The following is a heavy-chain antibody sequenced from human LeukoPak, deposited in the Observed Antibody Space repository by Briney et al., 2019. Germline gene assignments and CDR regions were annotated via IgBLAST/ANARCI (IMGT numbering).Heavy chain of an antibody. J-gene: IGHJ4*02. CDR3: ARGGDTAFNY. Sequence: GGSLRLSCAASGFTFDDYAMHWVRQAPGKGLEWVSGISWNSGSIGYADSVKGRFTISRDNAKNSLYLQMNSLRAEDTAVYYCARGGDTAFNYWGQGTLVTVSS. D-gene: IGHD5-18*01. CDR1: GFTFDDYA. CDR2: ISWNSGSI. V-gene: IGHV3-9*01.